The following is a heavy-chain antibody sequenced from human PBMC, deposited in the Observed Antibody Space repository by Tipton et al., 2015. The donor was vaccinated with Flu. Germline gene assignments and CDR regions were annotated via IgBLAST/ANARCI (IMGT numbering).Heavy chain of an antibody. CDR1: GDFINSGNVY. V-gene: IGHV4-61*02. CDR2: IFVSGTT. Sequence: LRLSCTVSGDFINSGNVYGSWIRQPAGGGLEYIGRIFVSGTTNYNPSLRGRATISVDTSKNQLSLRLTSVTAADTAVYFCAKGGRIGASWFGPWGQGTLVRVSS. CDR3: AKGGRIGASWFGP. J-gene: IGHJ5*02. D-gene: IGHD3-16*01.